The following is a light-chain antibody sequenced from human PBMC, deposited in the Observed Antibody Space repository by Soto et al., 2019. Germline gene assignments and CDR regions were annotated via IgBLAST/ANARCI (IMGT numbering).Light chain of an antibody. J-gene: IGKJ4*01. CDR1: QSVSGY. CDR2: DVF. V-gene: IGKV3-11*01. CDR3: QQRSTWPLT. Sequence: EIVLTQSPATLSLSPGERATLSCRASQSVSGYLAWYQQKPGQAPRLLIHDVFDRADGIPARFSGSGSGTDFTLTISSLQTEDSAVYNCQQRSTWPLTFGGGTRVEIK.